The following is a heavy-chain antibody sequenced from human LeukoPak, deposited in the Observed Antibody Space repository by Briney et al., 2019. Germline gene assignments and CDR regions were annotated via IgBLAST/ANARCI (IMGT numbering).Heavy chain of an antibody. J-gene: IGHJ3*02. CDR1: GGSISSYY. CDR2: IYSSGNT. D-gene: IGHD3-9*01. Sequence: PSETLSLTCTVSGGSISSYYWSWVRQPAGKALEWIGRIYSSGNTNYNPSLKSRVTISVDTSKNQFSLRLSSVTAADTAVYYCARYFDWPWAFDIWGQGTKVTVSS. V-gene: IGHV4-4*07. CDR3: ARYFDWPWAFDI.